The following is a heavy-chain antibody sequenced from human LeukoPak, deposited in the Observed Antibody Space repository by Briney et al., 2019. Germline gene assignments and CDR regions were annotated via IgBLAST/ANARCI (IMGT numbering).Heavy chain of an antibody. Sequence: SETLSLTCTVSLDSTTSNFWSWVRQPPGKGLEWIGEIHRSGSTNYNPSLQSRVTISIDRSKNQIALELSSVTAADTAVYYCAREIVGGFNPGAYWGQGTLVTVSS. D-gene: IGHD1-14*01. CDR1: LDSTTSNF. CDR2: IHRSGST. J-gene: IGHJ4*02. CDR3: AREIVGGFNPGAY. V-gene: IGHV4-4*02.